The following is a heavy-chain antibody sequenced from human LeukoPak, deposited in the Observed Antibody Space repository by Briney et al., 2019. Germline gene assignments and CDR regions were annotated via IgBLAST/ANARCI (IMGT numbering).Heavy chain of an antibody. D-gene: IGHD6-19*01. CDR3: ARDPTTLAAQWLVQGYFDY. V-gene: IGHV3-30-3*01. J-gene: IGHJ4*02. CDR2: ISYDGSDK. Sequence: PGGSLRLSCAASGFTFSSYAMHWVRQAPGKGLEWVAVISYDGSDKYYADSVKGRFTISRDNSKNTLYLQMNSLRAEDTAVYYCARDPTTLAAQWLVQGYFDYWGQGTLVTVSS. CDR1: GFTFSSYA.